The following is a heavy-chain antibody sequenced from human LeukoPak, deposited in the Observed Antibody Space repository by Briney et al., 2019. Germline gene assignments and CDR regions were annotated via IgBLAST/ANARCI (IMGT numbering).Heavy chain of an antibody. J-gene: IGHJ4*01. Sequence: TSETLSLNCTLSGGSISSYYWSWIRQPPGKGLEWIGYIYSSGSTNYNPSLKSRVTISVDTSKNQFSLNLSSVTAADTAVYYCARSHSSSWSRPFDYWGQGTLVTVSS. CDR1: GGSISSYY. CDR2: IYSSGST. D-gene: IGHD6-13*01. CDR3: ARSHSSSWSRPFDY. V-gene: IGHV4-59*01.